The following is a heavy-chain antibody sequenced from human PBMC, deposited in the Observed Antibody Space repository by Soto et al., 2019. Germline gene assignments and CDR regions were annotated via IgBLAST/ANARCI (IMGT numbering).Heavy chain of an antibody. CDR3: AREEPYDSSSKY. V-gene: IGHV1-3*01. Sequence: ASVKVSCKASGYTFTSYAMHWVRQAPGQRLEWMGWINAGNGNTKYSQKFQGRVTITRDTSASAAYMELSSLRSEDTAVYYCAREEPYDSSSKYWGQGTLVTVSS. CDR2: INAGNGNT. J-gene: IGHJ4*02. D-gene: IGHD3-22*01. CDR1: GYTFTSYA.